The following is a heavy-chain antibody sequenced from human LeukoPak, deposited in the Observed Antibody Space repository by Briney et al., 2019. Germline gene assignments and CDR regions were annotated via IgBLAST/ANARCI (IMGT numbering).Heavy chain of an antibody. CDR3: ARYSYGLATRHYYYGMDV. Sequence: SETLSLTCTVSGGSISSYYWSWIRQPPGKGLEWIGYIYYSGSTNYNPSLKSRVTISVDTSKNQYSLKLSSVTAADTAVYYCARYSYGLATRHYYYGMDVWGQGTTVTVSS. J-gene: IGHJ6*02. CDR2: IYYSGST. V-gene: IGHV4-59*01. CDR1: GGSISSYY. D-gene: IGHD5-18*01.